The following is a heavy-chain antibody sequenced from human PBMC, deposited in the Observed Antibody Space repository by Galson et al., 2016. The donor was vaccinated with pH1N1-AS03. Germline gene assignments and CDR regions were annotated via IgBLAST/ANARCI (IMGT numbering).Heavy chain of an antibody. CDR3: ARETIVGASSIDF. CDR2: INPNTGVT. J-gene: IGHJ4*02. D-gene: IGHD1-26*01. Sequence: SVKVSCKASGYILAVYYIHWVRQAPGQGLEWLGRINPNTGVTNFGQKVQGRVTMTRDTPINTAFMELTRLRSDDTAVYYCARETIVGASSIDFWGQGTLVTVSS. CDR1: GYILAVYY. V-gene: IGHV1-2*06.